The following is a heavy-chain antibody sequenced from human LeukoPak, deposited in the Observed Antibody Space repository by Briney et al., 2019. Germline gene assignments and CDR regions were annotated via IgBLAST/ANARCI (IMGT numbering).Heavy chain of an antibody. D-gene: IGHD3-9*01. CDR1: GFTFSRYV. J-gene: IGHJ4*02. Sequence: GSLRLSCAASGFTFSRYVMNWVRQAPGKGLEWVSAISVSGDRAYYADSVKGRFTISRDNAKNTLYLQMNSLRVEDTAIYFCAKPLHDHDIYDSWGQGTLVTVSS. CDR3: AKPLHDHDIYDS. V-gene: IGHV3-23*01. CDR2: ISVSGDRA.